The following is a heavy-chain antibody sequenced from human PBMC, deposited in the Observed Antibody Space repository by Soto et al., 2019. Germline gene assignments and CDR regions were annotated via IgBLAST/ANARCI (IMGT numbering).Heavy chain of an antibody. Sequence: ASVKVSCKASGYTFTSYGISWVRQAPGQGLEWMGWISAYSGNTNYAQKLQGRVTMTTDTSTSTAYMELRSLRSDDTAVYYCARARYCSSTSCYDYYYYMDVWGKGTTVTVSS. J-gene: IGHJ6*03. V-gene: IGHV1-18*01. CDR2: ISAYSGNT. CDR1: GYTFTSYG. CDR3: ARARYCSSTSCYDYYYYMDV. D-gene: IGHD2-2*01.